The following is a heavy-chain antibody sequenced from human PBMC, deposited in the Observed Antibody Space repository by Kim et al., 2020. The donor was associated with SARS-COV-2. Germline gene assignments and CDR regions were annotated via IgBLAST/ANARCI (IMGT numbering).Heavy chain of an antibody. D-gene: IGHD7-27*01. Sequence: GGSLRLSCVGSGFTFSTYYMSWIRQTPGKGLDWISYISASGGDTNYADSVKGRFTTSRDNAKNSLYLQMDSLRADDTAIYYCAKFNAWGLGPDYWGQGTLVTVSS. CDR3: AKFNAWGLGPDY. J-gene: IGHJ4*02. CDR1: GFTFSTYY. V-gene: IGHV3-11*03. CDR2: ISASGGDT.